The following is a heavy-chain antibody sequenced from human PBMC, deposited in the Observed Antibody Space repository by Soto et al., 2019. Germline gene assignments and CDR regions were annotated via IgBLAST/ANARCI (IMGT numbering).Heavy chain of an antibody. CDR3: ARVLLQAAIFLSTRPGYRDV. CDR2: ISAYNGNT. CDR1: GYTYTSYG. V-gene: IGHV1-18*01. Sequence: ASVKVSCKASGYTYTSYGISWVRQAHGQGLEWMGWISAYNGNTNYAQKLQGRVTMTTDTSTSTAYMELRSLRSDDTAVYYCARVLLQAAIFLSTRPGYRDVWGKGTTVTVSS. D-gene: IGHD6-25*01. J-gene: IGHJ6*03.